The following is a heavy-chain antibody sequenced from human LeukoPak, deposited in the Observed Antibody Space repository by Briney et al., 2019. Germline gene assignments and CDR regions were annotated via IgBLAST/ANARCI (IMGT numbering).Heavy chain of an antibody. D-gene: IGHD1-26*01. V-gene: IGHV3-48*01. CDR3: ARVRGTYYFDY. J-gene: IGHJ4*02. CDR2: ISTTSSTI. Sequence: GGSLRLSCAASGFTFSSYSMNWVRQAPGRGLEWVSYISTTSSTICYADSVKGRFTISRDNAKNSLYLQMNSLRAEDTAVYYCARVRGTYYFDYWGQGTLVTVSS. CDR1: GFTFSSYS.